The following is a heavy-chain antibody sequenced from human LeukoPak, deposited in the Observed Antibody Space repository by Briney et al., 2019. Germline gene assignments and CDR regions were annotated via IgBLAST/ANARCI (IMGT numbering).Heavy chain of an antibody. J-gene: IGHJ6*02. CDR3: ASAVILYPDSSSWSRDYYYGMDV. CDR1: GFTFDDYA. Sequence: PGRSLRLSCTVSGFTFDDYAMHWVRHTPGKGLEWVAGITWNRDNIGYGDSVKGRFTISRDNSKNTLYLQMNSLRAEDTAVYYCASAVILYPDSSSWSRDYYYGMDVWGQGTTVTVSS. D-gene: IGHD6-13*01. V-gene: IGHV3-9*01. CDR2: ITWNRDNI.